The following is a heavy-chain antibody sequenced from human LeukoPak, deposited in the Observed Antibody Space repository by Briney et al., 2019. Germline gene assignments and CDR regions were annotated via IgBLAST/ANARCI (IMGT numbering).Heavy chain of an antibody. J-gene: IGHJ3*02. CDR3: ASYYYDSSGYHGRSAFDI. V-gene: IGHV4-4*02. CDR1: GDSISSSQW. CDR2: IYHSGST. Sequence: KTSGTLSLTCAVSGDSISSSQWWSWVRQPPGKGLEWIGEIYHSGSTYYNPSLKSRVTISVDTSKNQFSLKLSSVTAADTAVYYCASYYYDSSGYHGRSAFDIWGQGTMVTVSS. D-gene: IGHD3-22*01.